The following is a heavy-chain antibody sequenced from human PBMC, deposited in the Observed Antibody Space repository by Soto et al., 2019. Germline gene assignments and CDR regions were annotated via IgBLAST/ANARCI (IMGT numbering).Heavy chain of an antibody. V-gene: IGHV3-30-3*01. J-gene: IGHJ6*02. CDR3: ASGLMVRSGYYRYGMDV. Sequence: QVQLVESGGGVVQPGRSLRLSCAASGFTFSSYAMHWVRQAPGKGLEWVAVISYDGSNKYYADSVKGRFTISRDNSKNTLYLQMNSLRAEDTAVYYCASGLMVRSGYYRYGMDVWGQGTTVTVSS. D-gene: IGHD3-3*01. CDR2: ISYDGSNK. CDR1: GFTFSSYA.